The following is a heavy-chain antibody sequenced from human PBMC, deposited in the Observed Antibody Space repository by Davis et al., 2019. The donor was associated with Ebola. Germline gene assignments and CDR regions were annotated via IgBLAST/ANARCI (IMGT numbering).Heavy chain of an antibody. Sequence: PGGSLRLSCAASGFTFSDYGMHWVRQAPGKGPEWVAVISYDGSNIHYADSVKDRFTISRDNAKNSLYLQMNSLRAEDTAVYYCARAPRMRSYCSSTSCQAGFGYWGQGTLVTVSS. CDR3: ARAPRMRSYCSSTSCQAGFGY. CDR2: ISYDGSNI. CDR1: GFTFSDYG. V-gene: IGHV3-30*03. D-gene: IGHD2-2*01. J-gene: IGHJ4*02.